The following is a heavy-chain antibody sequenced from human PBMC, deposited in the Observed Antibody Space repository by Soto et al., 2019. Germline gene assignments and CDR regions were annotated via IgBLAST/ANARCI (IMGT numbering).Heavy chain of an antibody. J-gene: IGHJ4*02. V-gene: IGHV4-30-4*01. CDR3: AREGGYDSPHGC. CDR2: TYPSGST. D-gene: IGHD5-12*01. Sequence: PSETLSLTSTVSGGFISNGDYHWSWIRRPPGKGLEWIGYTYPSGSTYYNASLRSRVTISIDASKNQFSLKPNSVTAAATAVYYCAREGGYDSPHGCWGQGTLVTVSS. CDR1: GGFISNGDYH.